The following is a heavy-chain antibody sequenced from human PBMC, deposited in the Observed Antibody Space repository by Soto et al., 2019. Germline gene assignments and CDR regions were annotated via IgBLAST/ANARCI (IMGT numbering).Heavy chain of an antibody. CDR3: AKDVLDSSGYAGNAFDI. V-gene: IGHV3-9*01. D-gene: IGHD3-22*01. Sequence: EVQLVESGGAPVKPARPRRLPCVVSGFTFENYPMHWVRQTPGKGWEWASGVSWNSDSIGYADSVKGRFTISRDNAKNSLYLQMSSLRAEDTALYYCAKDVLDSSGYAGNAFDIWGQGTMVTVSS. CDR1: GFTFENYP. CDR2: VSWNSDSI. J-gene: IGHJ3*02.